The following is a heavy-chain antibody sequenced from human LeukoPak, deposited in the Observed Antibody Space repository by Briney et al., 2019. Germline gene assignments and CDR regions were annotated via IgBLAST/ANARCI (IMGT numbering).Heavy chain of an antibody. CDR3: AKDRSAARVGATPTYYFDY. D-gene: IGHD1-26*01. CDR2: ISVSGGTT. V-gene: IGHV3-23*01. J-gene: IGHJ4*02. CDR1: GFTFSNYA. Sequence: GGSLRLSCAASGFTFSNYAMTWVRQAPGKGLEWVSSISVSGGTTYYTDSVKGRFTISRDNSKNTLYLQMNSLRAEDTAVYYCAKDRSAARVGATPTYYFDYWGQGTLVTVSS.